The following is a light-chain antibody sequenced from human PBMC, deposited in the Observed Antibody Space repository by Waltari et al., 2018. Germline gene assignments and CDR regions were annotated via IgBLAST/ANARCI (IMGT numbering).Light chain of an antibody. V-gene: IGLV3-1*01. CDR3: QAWDTSTVV. CDR2: QDG. J-gene: IGLJ2*01. Sequence: SYELTQPPSVSVSPGQTASITCSGDELGDKYVCWYQQKPGQSPMLVIYQDGARPSGIPERFSGSNSGNTATLTISGTQAMDEADYYCQAWDTSTVVFGGGTELTVL. CDR1: ELGDKY.